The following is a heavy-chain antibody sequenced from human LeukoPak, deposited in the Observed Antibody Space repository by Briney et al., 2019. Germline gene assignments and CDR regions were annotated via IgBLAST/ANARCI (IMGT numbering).Heavy chain of an antibody. CDR1: GGTFSSYA. Sequence: ASVKVSCKASGGTFSSYAISWVRQAPGQGLEWMGGVIPIFGTANYAQRFQGRVTITADESTSTAYMELSSLRSEDTAVYYCAREGKYYDILTGPYYYYYYMDVWGKGTTVTVSS. CDR3: AREGKYYDILTGPYYYYYYMDV. J-gene: IGHJ6*03. D-gene: IGHD3-9*01. CDR2: VIPIFGTA. V-gene: IGHV1-69*01.